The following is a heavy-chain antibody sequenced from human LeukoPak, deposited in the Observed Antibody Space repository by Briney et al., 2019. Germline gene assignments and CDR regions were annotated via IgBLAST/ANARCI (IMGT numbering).Heavy chain of an antibody. V-gene: IGHV1-3*01. CDR3: ASRVRNDAFDI. CDR1: GYTFTNYY. CDR2: INAGNGNT. J-gene: IGHJ3*02. D-gene: IGHD3-10*01. Sequence: ASVKVSCKASGYTFTNYYLHWVRQAPGQRLEWMGWINAGNGNTKYSQKFQGRVTITRDTFASTAYMELSSLRSEDTAVYYCASRVRNDAFDIWGQGTMVTVSS.